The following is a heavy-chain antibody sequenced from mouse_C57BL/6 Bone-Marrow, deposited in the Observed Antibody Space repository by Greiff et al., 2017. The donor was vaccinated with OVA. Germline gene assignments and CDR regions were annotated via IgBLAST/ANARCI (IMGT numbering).Heavy chain of an antibody. CDR2: IYPRSGTT. J-gene: IGHJ3*01. V-gene: IGHV1-81*01. CDR1: GYTFTSYG. Sequence: VQLQESGAELARPGASVKLSCKASGYTFTSYGISWVKQRTGQGLEWIGEIYPRSGTTYYNEKFKGKATLTADKSSSTAYMELSSLTSEDSAVYFCARPPAYYSGPACFAYWGQGTLVTVSA. D-gene: IGHD1-1*01. CDR3: ARPPAYYSGPACFAY.